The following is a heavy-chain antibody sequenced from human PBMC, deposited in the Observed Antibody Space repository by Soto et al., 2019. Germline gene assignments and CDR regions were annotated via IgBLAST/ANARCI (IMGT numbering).Heavy chain of an antibody. J-gene: IGHJ6*02. CDR1: GGSIIGYY. V-gene: IGHV4-59*01. CDR3: ARGRYCSGDSCKSYFYYYGMDV. D-gene: IGHD2-15*01. Sequence: KASETLSLTCTVSGGSIIGYYWSWIRGPPGKGLESIGYVHYRGNTDYNPSLKSRVTISVDTSKNQFSLKLSSVTAADTAVYYCARGRYCSGDSCKSYFYYYGMDVWGQGTTVTVSS. CDR2: VHYRGNT.